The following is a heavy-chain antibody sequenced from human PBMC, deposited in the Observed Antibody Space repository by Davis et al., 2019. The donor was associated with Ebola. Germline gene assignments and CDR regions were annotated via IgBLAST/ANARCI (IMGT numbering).Heavy chain of an antibody. J-gene: IGHJ4*02. D-gene: IGHD2-15*01. Sequence: GESLKISCKGSGYSFVDYWIGWVRQMPGHRPEWMGIIYPGDSDTTYSPSFQGQVTISADKSTTTAYLQWSSLKVSDSAIYYCARVSCAGGSCPLAHWGQGTLITVSS. CDR3: ARVSCAGGSCPLAH. CDR2: IYPGDSDT. V-gene: IGHV5-51*01. CDR1: GYSFVDYW.